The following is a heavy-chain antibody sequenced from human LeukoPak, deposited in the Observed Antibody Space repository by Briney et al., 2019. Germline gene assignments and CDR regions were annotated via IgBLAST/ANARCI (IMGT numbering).Heavy chain of an antibody. J-gene: IGHJ4*02. CDR1: GLNFDDSA. V-gene: IGHV3-43*02. CDR2: ISADGGST. Sequence: GGSLRLSCVASGLNFDDSAMHWVRQAPGKGLEWVSLISADGGSTFSADSVKGRFSISRDDSKNSLYLQMNSLRSEDTAMYYCAKESGKFDYWGQGTLVAVSS. CDR3: AKESGKFDY.